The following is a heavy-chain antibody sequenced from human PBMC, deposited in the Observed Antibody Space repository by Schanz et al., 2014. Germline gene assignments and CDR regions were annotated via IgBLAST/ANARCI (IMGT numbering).Heavy chain of an antibody. V-gene: IGHV3-48*01. D-gene: IGHD2-2*01. CDR2: VSRSTPDI. CDR1: GFTFSSYS. Sequence: ERLVESGGGVVQPGRSLRLSCAASGFTFSSYSMNWVRQAPGKGLEWVSYVSRSTPDIYYADSVKGRFTISRDNSKNTVYLQMNSLRPGDTAVYYCARESSNDIVLVPGAVFDHWGQGILVTVSS. CDR3: ARESSNDIVLVPGAVFDH. J-gene: IGHJ4*02.